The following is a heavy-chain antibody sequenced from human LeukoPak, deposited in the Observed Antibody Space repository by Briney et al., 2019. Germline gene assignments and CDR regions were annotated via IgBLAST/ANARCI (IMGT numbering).Heavy chain of an antibody. CDR1: GFTFSSYS. CDR3: ARGDDYSNSPKYDY. CDR2: ISSSSSYI. V-gene: IGHV3-21*01. D-gene: IGHD4-11*01. Sequence: GGSLRLSCAASGFTFSSYSMNWVRQAPGKGLEWVSSISSSSSYIYYADSVKGRFTISRDNAKNSLYLQMNSLRAEDTAVYYCARGDDYSNSPKYDYWGQGTLVTVSS. J-gene: IGHJ4*02.